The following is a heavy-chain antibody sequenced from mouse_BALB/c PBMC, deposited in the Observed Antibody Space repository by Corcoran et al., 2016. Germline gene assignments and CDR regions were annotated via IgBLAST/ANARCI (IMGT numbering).Heavy chain of an antibody. V-gene: IGHV9-4*02. Sequence: QIQLVQSGPELKKPGETVRISCKASGYTFTTAGMQWVQKMPGKGLKWIGWINTDSGVPKYAEDFKGRFAFSLDTSASTAYLQISNLKNEDTATYFCARDYVGAMDYWGQGTSVTVSS. CDR2: INTDSGVP. J-gene: IGHJ4*01. CDR3: ARDYVGAMDY. CDR1: GYTFTTAG. D-gene: IGHD1-1*01.